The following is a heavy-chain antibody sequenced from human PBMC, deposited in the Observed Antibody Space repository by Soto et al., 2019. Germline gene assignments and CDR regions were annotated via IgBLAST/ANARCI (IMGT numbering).Heavy chain of an antibody. CDR1: GGSISSYY. Sequence: SETLSLTCTVSGGSISSYYWSWIRQPPGKGLEWIGYIYYSGSTNYNPSLKSRVTISVDTSKNQFSLKLSSVTAADTAVYYCARELGYCSGGSCYNNWFDPWGQGTLVTVSS. CDR3: ARELGYCSGGSCYNNWFDP. D-gene: IGHD2-15*01. V-gene: IGHV4-59*01. CDR2: IYYSGST. J-gene: IGHJ5*02.